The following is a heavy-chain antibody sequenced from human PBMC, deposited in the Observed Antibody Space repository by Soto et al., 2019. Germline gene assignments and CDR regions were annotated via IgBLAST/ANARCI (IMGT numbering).Heavy chain of an antibody. CDR3: AKFVVHASRHTDFDF. Sequence: SETPSLTCTVSGGSISTSNYYWGWVRQPPGKGLEWIGNIYYSGTTYYNPSLKSRVTISVDTSKNQFSLKLNSVTAADTAVYFCAKFVVHASRHTDFDFSGPAILVTVSS. CDR1: GGSISTSNYY. J-gene: IGHJ4*02. V-gene: IGHV4-39*05. D-gene: IGHD2-8*02. CDR2: IYYSGTT.